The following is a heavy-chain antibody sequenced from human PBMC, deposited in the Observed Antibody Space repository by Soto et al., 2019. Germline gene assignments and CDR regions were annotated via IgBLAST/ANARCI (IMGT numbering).Heavy chain of an antibody. D-gene: IGHD3-22*01. CDR3: ARDYDGSGYAAHDVFDI. J-gene: IGHJ3*02. CDR2: IIPIFGTA. Sequence: RSVQGKGLEWMGGIIPIFGTANYAQKFQGRVTITADESTSTAYMELSSLRSEDTAVYYCARDYDGSGYAAHDVFDIWGQGTMVT. V-gene: IGHV1-69*01.